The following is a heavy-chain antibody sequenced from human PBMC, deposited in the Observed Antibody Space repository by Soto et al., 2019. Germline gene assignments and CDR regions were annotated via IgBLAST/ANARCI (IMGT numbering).Heavy chain of an antibody. V-gene: IGHV4-30-4*01. CDR1: GGSISSGDYY. D-gene: IGHD2-21*02. Sequence: SETLSLTCTVSGGSISSGDYYWSWIRQPPGKGLEWIGFIYYSGGTYYKPSLKSRVTISVDRSKNQFSLKLSSVTAANTAVYYCARDHYEGGDSGDYAAFDIWGQGTMLTVSS. CDR2: IYYSGGT. J-gene: IGHJ3*02. CDR3: ARDHYEGGDSGDYAAFDI.